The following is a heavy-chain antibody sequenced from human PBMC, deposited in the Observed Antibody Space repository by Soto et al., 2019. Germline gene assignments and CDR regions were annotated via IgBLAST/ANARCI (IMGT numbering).Heavy chain of an antibody. CDR3: ASYYGDAFDI. J-gene: IGHJ3*02. CDR2: IYYSGGT. CDR1: GGSISSSSYY. Sequence: QLQLQESGPGLVKPSETLSLTCTVSGGSISSSSYYWGWIRQPPGKGLEWIGSIYYSGGTYYNPSLKSRVTISVGTSKNQFSLKLSSVTAADTAVYYCASYYGDAFDIWGQGTMVTVSS. D-gene: IGHD1-26*01. V-gene: IGHV4-39*01.